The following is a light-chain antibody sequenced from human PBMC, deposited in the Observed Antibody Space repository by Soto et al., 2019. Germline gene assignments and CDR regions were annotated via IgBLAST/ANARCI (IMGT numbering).Light chain of an antibody. J-gene: IGKJ1*01. CDR1: QSVSSSA. CDR3: QYYGTSPQT. Sequence: EIVLTQSPCTLSLSPGERAILSYRASQSVSSSALAWYQQKPGQAPRRLIYGASSRATGIPDRFSGSGSGTDFTLTISRLEPEDFAVYYCQYYGTSPQTFGQGTKVEIK. V-gene: IGKV3-20*01. CDR2: GAS.